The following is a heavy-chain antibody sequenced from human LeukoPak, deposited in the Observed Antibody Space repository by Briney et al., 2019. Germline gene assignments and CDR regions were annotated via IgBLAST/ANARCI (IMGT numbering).Heavy chain of an antibody. CDR3: AKASIAAAGWFDP. Sequence: SETLSLTCTVSGGSISSYYWSWIRQSAGKGLEWIGRIYTSGSTDYNPSLKSRVTISVDKSKNQFSLKLSSVTAADTAVYYCAKASIAAAGWFDPWGQGTLVTVSS. J-gene: IGHJ5*02. D-gene: IGHD6-13*01. CDR1: GGSISSYY. CDR2: IYTSGST. V-gene: IGHV4-4*07.